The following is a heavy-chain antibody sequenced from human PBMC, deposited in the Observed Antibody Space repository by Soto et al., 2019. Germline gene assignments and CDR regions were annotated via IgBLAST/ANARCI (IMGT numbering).Heavy chain of an antibody. CDR3: AKVPVSIVDQFDY. Sequence: QVQLVESGGGVVQPGRSLRLSCAASGFTFSSYGMHWVRQAPGKGLEWVAVISYDGSKKYYADSVKGRFTISRDNSKNTLYLQMNSLRAEDTAVYYCAKVPVSIVDQFDYWGQGTLVTVSS. D-gene: IGHD5-12*01. CDR2: ISYDGSKK. J-gene: IGHJ4*02. CDR1: GFTFSSYG. V-gene: IGHV3-30*18.